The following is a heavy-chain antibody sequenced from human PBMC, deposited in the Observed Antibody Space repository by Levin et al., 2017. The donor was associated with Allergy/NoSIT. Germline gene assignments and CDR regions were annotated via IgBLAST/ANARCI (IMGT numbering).Heavy chain of an antibody. J-gene: IGHJ4*02. CDR3: ARDPQYYDLWSGKPVDD. CDR2: INGDGSST. V-gene: IGHV3-74*01. D-gene: IGHD3-3*01. CDR1: GFTFSSSW. Sequence: GGSLRLSCETSGFTFSSSWMNWVRQAPGKGLVWVSRINGDGSSTSHADSVKGRFTISGDNAKNTLFLQMNSLTAEDTAVYYCARDPQYYDLWSGKPVDDWGQGTRVTVSA.